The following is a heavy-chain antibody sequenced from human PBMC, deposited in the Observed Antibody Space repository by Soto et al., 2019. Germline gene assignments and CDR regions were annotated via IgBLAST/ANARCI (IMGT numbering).Heavy chain of an antibody. V-gene: IGHV1-18*01. CDR3: ARDFGDYRLHY. D-gene: IGHD4-17*01. CDR1: GYIFSNFG. J-gene: IGHJ4*02. Sequence: VQLVQSGGEVKKPGASVKVSCQTSGYIFSNFGVSWVRQAPGQGLEWLGWVSGNDGSTRYAPNIQGRVTMTTDSATSTANMELRGLTSDDTATYYCARDFGDYRLHYWGQGTLVSVSS. CDR2: VSGNDGST.